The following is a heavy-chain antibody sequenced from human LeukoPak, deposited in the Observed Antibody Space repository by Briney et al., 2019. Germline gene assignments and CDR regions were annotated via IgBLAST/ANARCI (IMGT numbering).Heavy chain of an antibody. J-gene: IGHJ4*02. CDR2: IYHSGST. D-gene: IGHD6-13*01. CDR1: GGSISSSNW. Sequence: PSETLSLTCAVSGGSISSSNWWSWVRQPPGKGLEWIGEIYHSGSTNYNPSLKSRVTISVDTSKNQFSLKLSSVTAADTAVYYCARHYKPEQLVFDYWGQGTLVTVSS. CDR3: ARHYKPEQLVFDY. V-gene: IGHV4-4*02.